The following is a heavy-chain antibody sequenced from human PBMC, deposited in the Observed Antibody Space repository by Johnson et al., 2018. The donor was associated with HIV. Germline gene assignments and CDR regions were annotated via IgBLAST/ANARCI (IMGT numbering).Heavy chain of an antibody. D-gene: IGHD3-22*01. CDR1: GFTFGSYW. CDR3: ARERVAVWYHYDSSGAEAFDI. V-gene: IGHV3-7*01. Sequence: VQLVESGGGLVQPGGSLRLSCAASGFTFGSYWMTWVRQAPGKGLEWVANIKQDGSEKYYVDSVKGRFTISRDYAKNSLYLQMSRRRAEDTAVHFCARERVAVWYHYDSSGAEAFDIWGQGTMVTVSS. CDR2: IKQDGSEK. J-gene: IGHJ3*02.